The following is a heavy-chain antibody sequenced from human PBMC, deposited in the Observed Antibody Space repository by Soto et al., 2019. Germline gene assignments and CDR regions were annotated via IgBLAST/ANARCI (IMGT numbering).Heavy chain of an antibody. V-gene: IGHV1-69*13. CDR3: AREGRHFDY. CDR1: GGSFSSYA. CDR2: INPIFGTA. Sequence: EASVKVSCKASGGSFSSYAISWVRQAPGQGLEWMGAINPIFGTAHYAQKFQGRVTITADELTSTAYMELTRLSSDDTAVYFCAREGRHFDYWGQGTLVTVSS. J-gene: IGHJ4*02.